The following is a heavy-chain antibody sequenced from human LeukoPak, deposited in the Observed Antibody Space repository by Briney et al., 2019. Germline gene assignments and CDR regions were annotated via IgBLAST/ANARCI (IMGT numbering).Heavy chain of an antibody. Sequence: ASVTVSCKASGYTFTSYDINWVRQASGQGLEWMGWMNTNTGNTGYAQKFQGRVTMTRDTSIATAYMELNSLRSEDTAVYYCARGTIGGATSDYWGRGTLVTVSS. J-gene: IGHJ4*02. V-gene: IGHV1-8*01. CDR2: MNTNTGNT. CDR1: GYTFTSYD. D-gene: IGHD1-26*01. CDR3: ARGTIGGATSDY.